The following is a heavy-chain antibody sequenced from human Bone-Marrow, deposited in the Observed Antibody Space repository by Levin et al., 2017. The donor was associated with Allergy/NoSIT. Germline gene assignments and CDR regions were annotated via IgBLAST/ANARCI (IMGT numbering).Heavy chain of an antibody. V-gene: IGHV1-69*06. D-gene: IGHD3-10*01. CDR3: AREFGHNPYFDY. Sequence: VASVKVSCKTSGGAFSNYAISWVRQAPGQGLEWMGTIIPLFGAANYAENFQGRVTITADISTRTTYMEMSSLRSEDTAVYYCAREFGHNPYFDYWGQGTLVTVSS. CDR1: GGAFSNYA. CDR2: IIPLFGAA. J-gene: IGHJ4*02.